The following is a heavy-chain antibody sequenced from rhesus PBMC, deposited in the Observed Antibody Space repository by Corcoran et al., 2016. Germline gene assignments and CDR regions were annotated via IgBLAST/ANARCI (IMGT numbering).Heavy chain of an antibody. CDR1: GGSISSSYYY. J-gene: IGHJ4*01. D-gene: IGHD5-30*01. CDR2: ISYRGST. V-gene: IGHV4-122*02. Sequence: QVQLQESGPGLVKPSETLSLTCAVSGGSISSSYYYWSWIRTAPGKGLEWIGYISYRGSTSYNPSLKSRVTISRDTSKNQFSLKLSSVTAADTAVYYCARDGPGYSNYDYWGQGVLVTVSS. CDR3: ARDGPGYSNYDY.